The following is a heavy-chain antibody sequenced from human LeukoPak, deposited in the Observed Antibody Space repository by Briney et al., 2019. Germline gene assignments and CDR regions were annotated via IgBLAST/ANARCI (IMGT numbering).Heavy chain of an antibody. J-gene: IGHJ4*02. CDR1: GGTFSSYA. D-gene: IGHD3-22*01. Sequence: SVKVSCKASGGTFSSYAISWVRQVPGQGLEWMGRIIPILGIANYAQKFQGRVTITADKSTSTAYMELSSLRSEDTAVYYCAILCTHPLYYYDSSGYSTPFDYWGQGTLVTVSS. CDR2: IIPILGIA. CDR3: AILCTHPLYYYDSSGYSTPFDY. V-gene: IGHV1-69*04.